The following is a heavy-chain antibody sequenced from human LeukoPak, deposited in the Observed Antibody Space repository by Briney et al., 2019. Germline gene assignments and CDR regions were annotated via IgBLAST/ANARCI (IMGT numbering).Heavy chain of an antibody. Sequence: GGSLTLSCAASGFTFSNAWMSCVRHAPGKGLEWVGRIKSKTDGGTTDYAAPVKGRFTISRDDSKNTLYLQMNSLKTEDTAVYYCTTDLGGSGSYYNAYCDYWGQRTLVTVPS. CDR3: TTDLGGSGSYYNAYCDY. J-gene: IGHJ4*02. CDR1: GFTFSNAW. CDR2: IKSKTDGGTT. D-gene: IGHD3-10*01. V-gene: IGHV3-15*01.